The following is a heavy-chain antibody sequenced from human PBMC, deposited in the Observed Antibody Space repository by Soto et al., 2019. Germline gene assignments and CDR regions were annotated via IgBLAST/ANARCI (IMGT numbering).Heavy chain of an antibody. CDR1: GGTFSSYA. D-gene: IGHD3-22*01. CDR3: ARDRSKYYDSRGYYLDY. V-gene: IGHV1-69*06. J-gene: IGHJ4*02. CDR2: IIPIFGTA. Sequence: QVQLVQSGAEVKKPGSSVKVSCKASGGTFSSYAISWVRQAPGQGLEWMGGIIPIFGTANYAQKVQGRATITADKSTRTAYMGLRSLSLEDKTVYYCARDRSKYYDSRGYYLDYGGQGTLVTVSS.